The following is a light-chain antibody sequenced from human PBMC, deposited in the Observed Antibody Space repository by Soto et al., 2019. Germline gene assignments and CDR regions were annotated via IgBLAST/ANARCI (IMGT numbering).Light chain of an antibody. J-gene: IGKJ5*01. CDR3: MQSTQLPPT. CDR2: EVS. V-gene: IGKV2D-29*02. CDR1: QSLLHITGETF. Sequence: DVVMTQTPLSLSVTPGQPASISCKSSQSLLHITGETFLFWYLQKPGQSPQLLIYEVSTRVSGVQDRFSGSGSGTVVTFEISWVEMDDVGIYYCMQSTQLPPTFGQGTGLWIE.